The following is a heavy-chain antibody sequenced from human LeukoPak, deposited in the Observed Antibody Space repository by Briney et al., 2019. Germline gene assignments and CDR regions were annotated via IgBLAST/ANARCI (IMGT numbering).Heavy chain of an antibody. V-gene: IGHV4-34*01. D-gene: IGHD3-22*01. CDR2: INHSGST. Sequence: SETLSLTCAVYGGSFSGYYWSWIRQPPGKGLEWIGEINHSGSTNYNPSLKSRVTISVDKSKNQFSLKLSSVTAADTAVYYCARQSDSSGYYYYWDYGGQGTLVTVSS. CDR3: ARQSDSSGYYYYWDY. CDR1: GGSFSGYY. J-gene: IGHJ4*02.